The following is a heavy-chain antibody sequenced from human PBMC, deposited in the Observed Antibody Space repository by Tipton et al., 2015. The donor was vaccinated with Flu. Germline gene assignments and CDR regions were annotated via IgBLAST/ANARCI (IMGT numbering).Heavy chain of an antibody. J-gene: IGHJ4*02. Sequence: SLRLSCAASGFTFSNAWMSWVRQAPGKGLEWVGRIKSKSDGEKTDYAESVKGRFTVSRDDSKNTLYLQMNSLKTEDTAVYYCTTDCSGGRCYSEGPYGYWAQSLLVTV. V-gene: IGHV3-15*01. CDR2: IKSKSDGEKT. D-gene: IGHD2-15*01. CDR3: TTDCSGGRCYSEGPYGY. CDR1: GFTFSNAW.